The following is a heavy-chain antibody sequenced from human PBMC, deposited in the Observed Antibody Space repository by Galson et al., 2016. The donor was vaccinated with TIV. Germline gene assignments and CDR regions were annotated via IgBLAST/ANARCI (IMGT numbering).Heavy chain of an antibody. D-gene: IGHD6-13*01. CDR1: GFPFSGYA. J-gene: IGHJ4*02. V-gene: IGHV3-30-3*01. CDR3: ARDKATGTAIDY. Sequence: SLRLSCAGSGFPFSGYAIHWVRQAPGKGLEWLAVISSDGSNKYYADSVKGRFTISRDNSKNTLYLQMNRLRTEDTAVYYCARDKATGTAIDYWGQGTLLIVSS. CDR2: ISSDGSNK.